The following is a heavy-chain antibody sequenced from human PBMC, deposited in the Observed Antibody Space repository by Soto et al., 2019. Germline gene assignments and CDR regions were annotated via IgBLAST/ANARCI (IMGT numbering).Heavy chain of an antibody. V-gene: IGHV3-23*01. CDR2: VSGSGNYT. D-gene: IGHD3-9*01. Sequence: EVQLLESGGGLVQPGGSLRLSCGASGFSFSSYALGWIRQAPGKGLEWVAAVSGSGNYTYYAGSVKGRFTISRDNSKNTLSLQMNSLRAEDTAVYYCATYGDYDILTASLSVLDRWGQGALVTVSS. CDR3: ATYGDYDILTASLSVLDR. J-gene: IGHJ5*02. CDR1: GFSFSSYA.